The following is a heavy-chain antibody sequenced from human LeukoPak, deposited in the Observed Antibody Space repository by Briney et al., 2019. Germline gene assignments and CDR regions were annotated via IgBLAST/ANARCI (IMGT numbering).Heavy chain of an antibody. CDR2: IRSTGSSV. J-gene: IGHJ4*02. Sequence: AGGSLRLSCAASGFAFNTYTMNWVRQAPGKGLEWVSSIRSTGSSVYYADSVEGRFTISRDNAKNSLYLQMNSLRAEDTAVYYCARVAGYCNSISNCYSDYWGQGTLVPVSS. CDR3: ARVAGYCNSISNCYSDY. D-gene: IGHD2-2*01. CDR1: GFAFNTYT. V-gene: IGHV3-21*01.